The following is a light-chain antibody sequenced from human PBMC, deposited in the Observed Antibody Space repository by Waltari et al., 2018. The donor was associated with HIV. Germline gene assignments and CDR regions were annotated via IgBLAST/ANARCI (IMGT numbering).Light chain of an antibody. J-gene: IGKJ4*01. CDR3: MQALETPLT. Sequence: DIVMTQSPVSLPVTPGEPASISCRSSQRLLRSNGYMYVDWYLQKPGQSPQLLIFLGSNRASGVPDRFSGSGSATDFTLKISRVEADDVGVYYCMQALETPLTFGGGTRMDI. CDR1: QRLLRSNGYMY. V-gene: IGKV2-28*01. CDR2: LGS.